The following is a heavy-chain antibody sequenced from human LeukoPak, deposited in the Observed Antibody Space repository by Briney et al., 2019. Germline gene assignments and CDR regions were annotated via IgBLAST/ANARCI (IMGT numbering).Heavy chain of an antibody. Sequence: ASVKVSCKASGGTFSSYAISWVRQAPGQGLEWMGGIIPIFGTANYAQKFQGRVTITTDGSTSTAYMELSSLRSEDTAVYYCARDYGGNFDYWGQGTLVTVSS. J-gene: IGHJ4*02. CDR1: GGTFSSYA. D-gene: IGHD4-23*01. CDR2: IIPIFGTA. CDR3: ARDYGGNFDY. V-gene: IGHV1-69*05.